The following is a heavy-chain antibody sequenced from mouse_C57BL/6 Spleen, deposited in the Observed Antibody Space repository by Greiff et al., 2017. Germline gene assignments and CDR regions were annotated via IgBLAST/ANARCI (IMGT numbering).Heavy chain of an antibody. Sequence: QVQLQQPGAELVKPGASVKLSCKASGYTFTSYWMHWVKQRPGRGLEWIGRIDPNSGGTKYNEKFKSKATLTVDKPSSPAYMQLSSLTSEDSAVYYCAREGAYYSNDYWGQGTTLTVSS. J-gene: IGHJ2*01. CDR2: IDPNSGGT. CDR1: GYTFTSYW. D-gene: IGHD2-5*01. V-gene: IGHV1-72*01. CDR3: AREGAYYSNDY.